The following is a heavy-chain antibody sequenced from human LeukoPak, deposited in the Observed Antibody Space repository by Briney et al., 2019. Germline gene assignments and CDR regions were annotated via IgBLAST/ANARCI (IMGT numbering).Heavy chain of an antibody. CDR3: ARESDPITGYFYYYMDV. V-gene: IGHV4-39*07. CDR2: IYYSGST. J-gene: IGHJ6*03. CDR1: GGSISSSSYY. D-gene: IGHD3-10*01. Sequence: SETLSLTCTVSGGSISSSSYYWGWIRQPPGKGLEWIGRIYYSGSTYYNPSLKSRVTISVDTSKNQFSLKLSSVTAADTAVYYCARESDPITGYFYYYMDVWGRGTTVTVSS.